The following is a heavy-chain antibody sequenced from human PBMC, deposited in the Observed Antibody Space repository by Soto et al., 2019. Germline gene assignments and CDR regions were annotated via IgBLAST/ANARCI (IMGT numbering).Heavy chain of an antibody. CDR1: GFTFSTYA. CDR3: ARDHLFALDY. J-gene: IGHJ4*02. CDR2: ISYDGSNK. V-gene: IGHV3-30*03. Sequence: QVQLVESGGGVVQPGRSLRLSCAASGFTFSTYAMHWVRQAPGKGLEWVAVISYDGSNKYYADSVKGRFTISRDNSKNTLYLQMNSLRPEDTAVYYCARDHLFALDYWGQGTLVTVSS.